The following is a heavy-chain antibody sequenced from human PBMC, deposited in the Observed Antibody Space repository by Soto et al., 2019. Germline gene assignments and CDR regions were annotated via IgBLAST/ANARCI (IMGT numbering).Heavy chain of an antibody. V-gene: IGHV4-34*01. CDR2: INHSGST. D-gene: IGHD3-10*01. CDR1: GGCCSGYY. CDR3: ARGRITMVRGVIISSNYYYYGMDV. Sequence: ERLCRSGSVYGGCCSGYYWIGIRPPPGKGLEWIGEINHSGSTNYNPSLKSRVTISVDTSKNQFSLKLSSVTAADTDVYYCARGRITMVRGVIISSNYYYYGMDVWGQGTTVTVAS. J-gene: IGHJ6*02.